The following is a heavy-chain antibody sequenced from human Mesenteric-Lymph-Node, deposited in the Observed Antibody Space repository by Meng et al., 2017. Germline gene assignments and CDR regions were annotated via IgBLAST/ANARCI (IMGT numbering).Heavy chain of an antibody. J-gene: IGHJ4*02. V-gene: IGHV3-48*03. D-gene: IGHD5-18*01. CDR2: ISSTGTHI. CDR1: GFIFSNYE. Sequence: GESLKISCAASGFIFSNYEMNWVRQAPGTGLEWVTYISSTGTHIHYADSVKRRFTISRDNEKNSLYLQMDSLRVEDTAVYYWARDSTRGYSHGYADYFDFWGQGTLVTVSS. CDR3: ARDSTRGYSHGYADYFDF.